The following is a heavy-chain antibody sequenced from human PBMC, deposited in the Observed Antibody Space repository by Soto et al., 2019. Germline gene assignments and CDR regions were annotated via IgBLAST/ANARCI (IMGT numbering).Heavy chain of an antibody. CDR3: ARDLRRASSIYYYSMDV. J-gene: IGHJ6*02. Sequence: APGQRLEWMGWINAGNGNTKYSQKWQGRVTITRDTSASTAYMELSSLRSEDTAVYYCARDLRRASSIYYYSMDVWGQGITVS. D-gene: IGHD6-13*01. V-gene: IGHV1-3*01. CDR2: INAGNGNT.